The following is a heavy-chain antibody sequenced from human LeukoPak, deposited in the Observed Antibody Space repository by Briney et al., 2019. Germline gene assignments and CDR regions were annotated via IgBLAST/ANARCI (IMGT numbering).Heavy chain of an antibody. CDR2: IYYSGST. Sequence: PSETLSLTCTVSGVSITSYYWSWIRQPPGKGLEWIGYIYYSGSTNYNPSLKSRVTISVDMSKNQFSLKLSSVTAADTAVYYCARVVYPNPPTIVSGYYFDYWGQGTLVTVSS. CDR3: ARVVYPNPPTIVSGYYFDY. V-gene: IGHV4-59*08. J-gene: IGHJ4*02. CDR1: GVSITSYY. D-gene: IGHD5-12*01.